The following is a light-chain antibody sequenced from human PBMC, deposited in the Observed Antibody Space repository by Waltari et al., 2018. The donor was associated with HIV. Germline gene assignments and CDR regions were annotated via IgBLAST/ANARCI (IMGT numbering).Light chain of an antibody. J-gene: IGKJ2*01. CDR1: QTISNS. CDR3: QQSYSTPYT. Sequence: DIQMTQSPSSLSASVGDRVSITCRASQTISNSLNWYQQKPGKAPKLLIYLASSLQSGVPFRFSGSGSETDFTLTISSLKPEDFATYFCQQSYSTPYTFGPGTKLEIK. CDR2: LAS. V-gene: IGKV1-39*01.